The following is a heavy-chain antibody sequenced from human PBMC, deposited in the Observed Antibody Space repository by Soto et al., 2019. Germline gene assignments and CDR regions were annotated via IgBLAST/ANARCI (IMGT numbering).Heavy chain of an antibody. Sequence: GGSLRLSCVASGFTFSIYSMNWVRQAPGKGLEWVSYMTGDSRRIHYADSIKGRFTISRDNAKNSVFLQMNSLRAEDTAVYYCTRGVEYGFDFWGQGTMVTVSS. CDR2: MTGDSRRI. D-gene: IGHD1-1*01. CDR3: TRGVEYGFDF. CDR1: GFTFSIYS. J-gene: IGHJ3*01. V-gene: IGHV3-48*01.